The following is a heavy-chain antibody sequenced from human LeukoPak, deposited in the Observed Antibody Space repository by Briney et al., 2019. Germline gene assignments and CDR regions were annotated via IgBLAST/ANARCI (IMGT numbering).Heavy chain of an antibody. Sequence: SETLSLTCTISGGSISSGGYYWSWIRQHPGKGLEWIGYIYYSGSTYYNPSLKSRVTMSADTSKNQLSLKLSSVTAADTAVYYCARPYYYDSRIDPWGQGILVTVSS. CDR2: IYYSGST. CDR1: GGSISSGGYY. D-gene: IGHD3-22*01. CDR3: ARPYYYDSRIDP. J-gene: IGHJ5*02. V-gene: IGHV4-30-4*08.